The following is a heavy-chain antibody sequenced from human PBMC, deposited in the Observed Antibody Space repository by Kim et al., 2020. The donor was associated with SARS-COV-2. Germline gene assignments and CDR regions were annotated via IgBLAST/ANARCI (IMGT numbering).Heavy chain of an antibody. Sequence: SETLSLTCTVSGCSITNTTYYWGWIRQPPGKGLEWIASMFYSGTIYFSLSFKTRVAISVDTSKNQLSLKLSSVTAADMAIYYCERHPSMVGASSSVHFDYWGQGTMVTVSS. V-gene: IGHV4-39*01. CDR2: MFYSGTI. D-gene: IGHD2-2*01. CDR1: GCSITNTTYY. CDR3: ERHPSMVGASSSVHFDY. J-gene: IGHJ4*02.